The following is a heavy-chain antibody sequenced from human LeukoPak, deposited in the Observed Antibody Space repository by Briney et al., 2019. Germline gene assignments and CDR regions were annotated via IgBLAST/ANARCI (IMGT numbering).Heavy chain of an antibody. CDR2: IKQDGSEK. J-gene: IGHJ4*02. V-gene: IGHV3-7*01. D-gene: IGHD4-23*01. CDR3: ARDLSVDYGGNLGVYVY. Sequence: GGSLRLSCAASGFTFSSYWMSWVRQAPGKGLEWVANIKQDGSEKYYVDSVKGRFTISRDNAKNSLYLQMNSLRAEDTAVYYCARDLSVDYGGNLGVYVYWGQGTLVTVSS. CDR1: GFTFSSYW.